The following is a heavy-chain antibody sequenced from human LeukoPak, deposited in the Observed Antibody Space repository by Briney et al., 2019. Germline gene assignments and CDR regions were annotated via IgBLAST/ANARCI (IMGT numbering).Heavy chain of an antibody. J-gene: IGHJ4*02. CDR3: ARGQTYYYGSGSFRTYYFDY. CDR2: IYYSGST. V-gene: IGHV4-31*03. Sequence: SQTLSLTCTVSGGSISSGGYYWSWIRQHPGKGLEWIGYIYYSGSTYYNPSLKSRVTISVDTSKNQFSLKLSSVTAAGTAVYYCARGQTYYYGSGSFRTYYFDYWGQGTLVTVSS. D-gene: IGHD3-10*01. CDR1: GGSISSGGYY.